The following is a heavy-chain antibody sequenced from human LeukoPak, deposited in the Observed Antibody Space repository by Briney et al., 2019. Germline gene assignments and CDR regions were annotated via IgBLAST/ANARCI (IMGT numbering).Heavy chain of an antibody. J-gene: IGHJ6*02. D-gene: IGHD3-10*01. CDR1: GFTFNRCG. CDR2: IVYDGSHQ. Sequence: PGGSLRLSCAASGFTFNRCGVHWVRQAPGKGLEWVAVIVYDGSHQYYTDPVKGRFTISRDNSKNTVFLQMDSLRAEDTGVYYCVKGSGTNDYGMDTWGQGTTVTVPS. CDR3: VKGSGTNDYGMDT. V-gene: IGHV3-30*18.